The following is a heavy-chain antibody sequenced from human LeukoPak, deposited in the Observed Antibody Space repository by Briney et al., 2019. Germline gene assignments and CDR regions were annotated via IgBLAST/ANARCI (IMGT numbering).Heavy chain of an antibody. CDR3: TRPTYYYHSSGPNYYMDV. CDR2: IHPVDSDT. CDR1: GYTFGTSW. J-gene: IGHJ6*03. V-gene: IGHV5-51*01. Sequence: GESLKISCKASGYTFGTSWIAWVRQMPGKGLELMGVIHPVDSDTRYSPSFEGQVTISTDRSVNTAFLHWSSLKASDTAIYYCTRPTYYYHSSGPNYYMDVWGTGTPVIVSS. D-gene: IGHD3-10*01.